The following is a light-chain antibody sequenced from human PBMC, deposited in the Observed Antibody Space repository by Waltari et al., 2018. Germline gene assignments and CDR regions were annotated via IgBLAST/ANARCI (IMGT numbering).Light chain of an antibody. J-gene: IGKJ5*01. CDR1: RGISSY. CDR2: GAS. Sequence: DTQLTQSPSFLSASVGDRVTITCRASRGISSYLAWYQQKPGKAPKLLIYGASTLQSGVPSRFSGSGSGTEFTLTISSLQPEDFATYYCQQLSSYLSITFGQGTRLEIK. V-gene: IGKV1-9*01. CDR3: QQLSSYLSIT.